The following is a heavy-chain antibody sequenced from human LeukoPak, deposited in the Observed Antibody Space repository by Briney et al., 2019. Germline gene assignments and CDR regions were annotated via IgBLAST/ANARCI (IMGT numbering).Heavy chain of an antibody. J-gene: IGHJ3*02. Sequence: SQTLSLTCTVSGDSISSGDYYWSWIRQPAGKGLEWIGRIYTSGSTNYNPSLKSRVTISVDTSKNQFSLKLSSVTAADTAVYYCASSVFLAPAATPYDAFDIWGQGTMVTVSS. V-gene: IGHV4-61*02. CDR1: GDSISSGDYY. CDR2: IYTSGST. CDR3: ASSVFLAPAATPYDAFDI. D-gene: IGHD2-2*01.